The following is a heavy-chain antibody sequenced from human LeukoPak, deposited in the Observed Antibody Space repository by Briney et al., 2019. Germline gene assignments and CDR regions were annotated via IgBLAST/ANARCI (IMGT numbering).Heavy chain of an antibody. V-gene: IGHV3-74*01. D-gene: IGHD3-10*01. Sequence: PGGSLRLSCAASGFNFSNYWMHWVRQTPGKGLLWVSRINTKGNGTIYADSVKGRFTISRDNAKNTLFLQMTNLRVDDTAIYYCARGLTTMLRGVPHFYYGMDVWGQGTTVTVSS. CDR1: GFNFSNYW. CDR3: ARGLTTMLRGVPHFYYGMDV. J-gene: IGHJ6*02. CDR2: INTKGNGT.